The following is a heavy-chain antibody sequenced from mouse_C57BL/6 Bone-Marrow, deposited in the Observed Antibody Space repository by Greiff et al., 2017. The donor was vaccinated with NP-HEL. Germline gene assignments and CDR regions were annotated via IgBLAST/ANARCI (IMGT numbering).Heavy chain of an antibody. CDR1: GFSLTSYG. V-gene: IGHV2-2*01. CDR3: ARMAMVTWYFDV. CDR2: IWSGGST. Sequence: QVQLKESGPGLVQPSQSLSITCTVSGFSLTSYGVHWVRQSPGKGLEWLGVIWSGGSTDYNAAFISRRSISKDNSKSLFFFKMNSLQADDTAIYYCARMAMVTWYFDVWGTGTTVTVSS. D-gene: IGHD2-2*01. J-gene: IGHJ1*03.